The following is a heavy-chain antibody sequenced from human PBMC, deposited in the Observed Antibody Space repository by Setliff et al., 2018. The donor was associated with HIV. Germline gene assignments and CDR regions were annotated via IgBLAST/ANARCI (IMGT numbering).Heavy chain of an antibody. J-gene: IGHJ5*02. D-gene: IGHD3-22*01. CDR1: GYTFNNYS. V-gene: IGHV1-18*01. Sequence: ASVKVSCKASGYTFNNYSVTWVRQAPGHGLEWMGWISAYNGNTNYAPNLRGRVTMTTDTSTSTAYMELRSLRSDDTAVYYCAREIGVYDSSGDSCDSVSYWFDPWGQGTLVTVSS. CDR2: ISAYNGNT. CDR3: AREIGVYDSSGDSCDSVSYWFDP.